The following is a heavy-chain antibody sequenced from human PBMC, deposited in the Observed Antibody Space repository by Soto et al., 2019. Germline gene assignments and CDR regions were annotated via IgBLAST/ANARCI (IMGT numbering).Heavy chain of an antibody. D-gene: IGHD5-18*01. CDR2: IYYSGST. CDR3: ARDIRGYSRAFDY. CDR1: VGSLIGGSYY. J-gene: IGHJ4*02. V-gene: IGHV4-61*01. Sequence: PSETRSLTCTFSVGSLIGGSYYWACILQPPGKGLEWIGYIYYSGSTTYNPSLKSRVTISIDTSKNQFSLKLTSVTAADTAVYYCARDIRGYSRAFDYWGQGALVTVSS.